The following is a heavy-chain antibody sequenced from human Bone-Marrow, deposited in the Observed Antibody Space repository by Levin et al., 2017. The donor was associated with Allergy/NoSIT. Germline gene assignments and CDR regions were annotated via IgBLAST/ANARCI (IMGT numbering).Heavy chain of an antibody. Sequence: SVKVSCKASGGTFSSYAISWVRQAPGQGLEWMGGIIPIFGTANYAQKFQGRATITADKSTSTAYMELSSLRSEDTAVYYCARGGDCSGGSCYSYYYYMDGWGKGTTVTVSS. V-gene: IGHV1-69*06. D-gene: IGHD2-15*01. CDR1: GGTFSSYA. CDR3: ARGGDCSGGSCYSYYYYMDG. CDR2: IIPIFGTA. J-gene: IGHJ6*03.